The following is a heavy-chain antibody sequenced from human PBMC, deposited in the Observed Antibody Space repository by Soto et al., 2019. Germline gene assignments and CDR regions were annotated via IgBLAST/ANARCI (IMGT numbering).Heavy chain of an antibody. CDR2: ISYDGSNK. CDR1: GFTFSSYA. Sequence: QVQLVESGGGVVQPGRSLRLSCAASGFTFSSYAMHWVRQAPGKGLEWVAVISYDGSNKYYADSVKGRFTISRDNSKNTLYLQMNSLRAEDTAVYYCAGIVATIPYWGQGTLVTVSS. J-gene: IGHJ4*02. V-gene: IGHV3-30-3*01. D-gene: IGHD5-12*01. CDR3: AGIVATIPY.